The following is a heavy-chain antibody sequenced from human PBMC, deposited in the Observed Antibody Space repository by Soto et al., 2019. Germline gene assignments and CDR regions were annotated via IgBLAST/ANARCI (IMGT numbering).Heavy chain of an antibody. CDR2: ISSRDGRT. Sequence: EVQLLESGGGLVQPGGSLRLSCVASGFTFSNYFMNWVRQAPGKGLQWVSDISSRDGRTHYTDSVRGRFTISRDNSKNTLYLQMNSLRAEDTAVYSCAKDLHWYGMDVWGQGTTVTVSS. J-gene: IGHJ6*02. D-gene: IGHD2-8*02. CDR3: AKDLHWYGMDV. CDR1: GFTFSNYF. V-gene: IGHV3-23*01.